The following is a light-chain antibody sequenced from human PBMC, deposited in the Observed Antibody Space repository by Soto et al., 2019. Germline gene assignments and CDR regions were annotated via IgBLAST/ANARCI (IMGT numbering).Light chain of an antibody. CDR1: QTISSW. V-gene: IGKV1-5*03. CDR3: QQYENYWT. CDR2: EAS. J-gene: IGKJ1*01. Sequence: DIQMTQSPSTLSGSLGDRATLTCRASQTISSWLAWYQQKPGKAPKLMIYEASTLKSGVPSRFSGSGSGTDFTLTISSLQPDDFAFYYCQQYENYWTFGQGTKVDIK.